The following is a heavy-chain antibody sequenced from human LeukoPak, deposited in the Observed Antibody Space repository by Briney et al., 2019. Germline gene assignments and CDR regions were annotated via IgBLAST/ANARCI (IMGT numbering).Heavy chain of an antibody. CDR1: GGSISSSSYY. Sequence: SETLSLTCTVSGGSISSSSYYWGWIRQPPGKGLEWIGSIYYSGSTYYNPSLKSRVTISVDTSKNQFSLKLSSVTAADTVVYYCARRGIYSGSYYRFDYWGQGTLVTVSS. CDR2: IYYSGST. CDR3: ARRGIYSGSYYRFDY. D-gene: IGHD1-26*01. V-gene: IGHV4-39*01. J-gene: IGHJ4*02.